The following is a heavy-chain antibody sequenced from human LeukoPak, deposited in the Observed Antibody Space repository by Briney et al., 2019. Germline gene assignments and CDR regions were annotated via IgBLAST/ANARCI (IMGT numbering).Heavy chain of an antibody. CDR1: GYTFTSYG. J-gene: IGHJ4*02. CDR3: ARALKSGNYFLGYFDY. CDR2: ISPHNGNT. V-gene: IGHV1-18*01. D-gene: IGHD1-26*01. Sequence: ASVNVSCKASGYTFTSYGISWVRRAPGQGLEWMGWISPHNGNTNYAQNLQGRVTTTTDTSTTTAYMELRSLRSDDTAVYYCARALKSGNYFLGYFDYWGQGTLVTVSS.